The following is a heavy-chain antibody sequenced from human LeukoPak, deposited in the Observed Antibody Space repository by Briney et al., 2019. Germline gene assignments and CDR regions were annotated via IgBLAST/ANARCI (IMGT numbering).Heavy chain of an antibody. CDR2: IYTSGST. D-gene: IGHD3-3*01. CDR1: GDSISSYY. Sequence: PSETLSLTCTVSGDSISSYYWSWIRQPAGKGLEWIGRIYTSGSTNYNPSLKSRVTMSVDTSKNQFSLKLSSVTAADTAVYYCARNPSTDFWSGYPLWFDPWGQGTLVTVSS. J-gene: IGHJ5*02. V-gene: IGHV4-4*07. CDR3: ARNPSTDFWSGYPLWFDP.